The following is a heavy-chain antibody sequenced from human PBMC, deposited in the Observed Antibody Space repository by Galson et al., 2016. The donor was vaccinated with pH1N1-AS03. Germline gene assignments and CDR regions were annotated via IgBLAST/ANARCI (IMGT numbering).Heavy chain of an antibody. Sequence: SVKVSCKASGYDFNKYGITWVRQAPGQGLEWVGWVSGDSSQTKSEQIVQDRVTLTTDTSTSTDYLEMRSLRSADTAAYYCARGSGTSATTSLPYWGQGTLVTVSS. CDR3: ARGSGTSATTSLPY. D-gene: IGHD2-15*01. J-gene: IGHJ4*02. V-gene: IGHV1-18*01. CDR2: VSGDSSQT. CDR1: GYDFNKYG.